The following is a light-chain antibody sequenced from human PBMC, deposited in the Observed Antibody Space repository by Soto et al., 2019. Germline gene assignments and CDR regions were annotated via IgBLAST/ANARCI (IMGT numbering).Light chain of an antibody. Sequence: QSVLTQPTSASGTPGQRVSISCSGTSSNIGSKTVNWYQQLPGTAPKLVIYSNSQRPSGVPDRFSGSKSGTSASLAISGLQSEDEADYYCAAWDDSLNEEVFGGGTKLTVL. J-gene: IGLJ2*01. V-gene: IGLV1-44*01. CDR3: AAWDDSLNEEV. CDR2: SNS. CDR1: SSNIGSKT.